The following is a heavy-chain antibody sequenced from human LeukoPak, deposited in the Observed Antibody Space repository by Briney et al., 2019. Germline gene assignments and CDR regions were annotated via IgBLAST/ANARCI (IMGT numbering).Heavy chain of an antibody. J-gene: IGHJ4*02. CDR1: GDSISSSSYY. Sequence: PSETLSLTCTVSGDSISSSSYYWGWIRQPPGKGLEWIGSTYYSGSAYYNPSLPSLKSRVTISVDTSKNQFSLRLSSVTAADTAVYYCARLGAPDSSAYTFDYWGQGTLVTVSS. CDR2: TYYSGSA. D-gene: IGHD3-22*01. V-gene: IGHV4-39*07. CDR3: ARLGAPDSSAYTFDY.